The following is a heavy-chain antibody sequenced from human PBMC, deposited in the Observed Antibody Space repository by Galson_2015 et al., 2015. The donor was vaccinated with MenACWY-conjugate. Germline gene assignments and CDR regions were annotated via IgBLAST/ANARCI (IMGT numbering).Heavy chain of an antibody. J-gene: IGHJ4*02. CDR1: GYTFTNYA. Sequence: SVKVSCKASGYTFTNYAMHWVRQAPGQRLEWMGWINNDNGNRKFSEKFQGRVTITRDTSASTGYMELSSLTSEDSAVYYCARDFNWGTDYWSQGTLVTVSS. D-gene: IGHD7-27*01. V-gene: IGHV1-3*04. CDR3: ARDFNWGTDY. CDR2: INNDNGNR.